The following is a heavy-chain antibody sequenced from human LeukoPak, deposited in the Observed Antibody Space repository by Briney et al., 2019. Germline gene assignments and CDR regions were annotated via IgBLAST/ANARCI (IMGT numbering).Heavy chain of an antibody. CDR3: AKGLQNYLYAYEY. J-gene: IGHJ4*01. D-gene: IGHD3-16*01. CDR2: IYKDGVA. Sequence: GGSLTLACAASGLTVSSNYMSWVRQAPGKLMEWVSVIYKDGVAFHADPVKGRFTISRDTSKNTLFLQMNNLRTEDTAVYHCAKGLQNYLYAYEYWGQGSLVTVSS. CDR1: GLTVSSNY. V-gene: IGHV3-66*02.